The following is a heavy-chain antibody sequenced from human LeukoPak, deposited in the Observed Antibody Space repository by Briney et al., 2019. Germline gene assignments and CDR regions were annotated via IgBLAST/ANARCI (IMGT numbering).Heavy chain of an antibody. CDR3: AGHYGSGSYYNLYYFDY. CDR2: IIPIFGTA. D-gene: IGHD3-10*01. V-gene: IGHV1-69*13. CDR1: RGTFSSYA. J-gene: IGHJ4*02. Sequence: SVKVSCKASRGTFSSYAISWVRQAPGQGLEWMGGIIPIFGTANYAQKFQGRVTITADESTSTAYTELSSLRSEDTAVYYCAGHYGSGSYYNLYYFDYWGQGTLVTVSS.